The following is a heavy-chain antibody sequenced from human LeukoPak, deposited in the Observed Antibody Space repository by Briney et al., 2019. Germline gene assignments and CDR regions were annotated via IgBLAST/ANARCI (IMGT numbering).Heavy chain of an antibody. J-gene: IGHJ4*02. CDR2: IYHSGTT. D-gene: IGHD3-3*01. Sequence: SETLSLTCAVSGYSINSGYYWGWIRQPPGKGLEWIGSIYHSGTTYYNPSLKSRVTISVDTSKNQFSLKLSSVTAADTAVYYCARMSGSIFGVVYFDYWGQGTLVTVSS. CDR1: GYSINSGYY. V-gene: IGHV4-38-2*01. CDR3: ARMSGSIFGVVYFDY.